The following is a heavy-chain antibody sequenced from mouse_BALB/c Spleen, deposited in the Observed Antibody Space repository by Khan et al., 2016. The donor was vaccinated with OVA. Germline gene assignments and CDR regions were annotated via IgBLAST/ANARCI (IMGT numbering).Heavy chain of an antibody. D-gene: IGHD2-1*01. CDR2: ISSAVTYT. CDR1: GFTFSTFV. Sequence: EVQLVESGGGLVKPGGSLKLSCSASGFTFSTFVMSWVRQTPEKRLEWVATISSAVTYTYFSDSVKGRFTISRDNAKNTLYLQMNSLGSEDTAMYYCTNGNYGWFAYWGQGTLVTVSA. CDR3: TNGNYGWFAY. J-gene: IGHJ3*01. V-gene: IGHV5-9-3*01.